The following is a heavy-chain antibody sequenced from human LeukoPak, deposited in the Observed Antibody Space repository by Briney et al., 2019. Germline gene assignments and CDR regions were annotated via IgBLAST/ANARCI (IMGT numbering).Heavy chain of an antibody. CDR3: ARLQWELRDAFDI. CDR1: GYSFTSYW. D-gene: IGHD1-26*01. J-gene: IGHJ3*02. V-gene: IGHV5-51*01. Sequence: GESLKISCKGSGYSFTSYWIGWVRQMPGQGLEWMGIIYPGDSDTRYSPSFQGQVTISADKSISPAYLKWSSLKASDTAMYYCARLQWELRDAFDIWGQGTMVTVSS. CDR2: IYPGDSDT.